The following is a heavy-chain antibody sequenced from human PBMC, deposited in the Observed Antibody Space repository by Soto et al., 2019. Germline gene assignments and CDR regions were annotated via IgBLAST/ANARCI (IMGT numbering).Heavy chain of an antibody. CDR3: AKGLLGSCRGVLCSRYDC. CDR2: IIGTGVDK. J-gene: IGHJ4*02. V-gene: IGHV3-23*01. D-gene: IGHD2-15*01. CDR1: GFTFSSYA. Sequence: ELQLLESGGGLVQPGGSLRLSCAASGFTFSSYAMNFVRRTPEKGLEWVSSIIGTGVDKYYANSVRGRFTISRDNSKNTRYLQMNSLRIEDTAVYYCAKGLLGSCRGVLCSRYDCWGQGNRVTVSS.